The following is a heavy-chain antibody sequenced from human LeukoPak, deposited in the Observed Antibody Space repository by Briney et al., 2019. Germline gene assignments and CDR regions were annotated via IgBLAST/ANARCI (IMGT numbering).Heavy chain of an antibody. Sequence: GGSLRLSCAASGFTFSSYAMGWVRQAPGKGLEWVSAISGSGDTYYADSVKGRFTISRDNSKNTLYLQMNSLRAEDTAVYYCARSGLSRFDYWGQGTLVTVSS. V-gene: IGHV3-23*01. J-gene: IGHJ4*02. CDR3: ARSGLSRFDY. CDR2: ISGSGDT. CDR1: GFTFSSYA. D-gene: IGHD4/OR15-4a*01.